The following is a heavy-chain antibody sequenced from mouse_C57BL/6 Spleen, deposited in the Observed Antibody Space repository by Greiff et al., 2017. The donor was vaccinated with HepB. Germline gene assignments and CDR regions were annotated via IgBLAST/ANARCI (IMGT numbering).Heavy chain of an antibody. CDR2: IDPKSGGT. J-gene: IGHJ4*01. V-gene: IGHV1-72*01. CDR1: GYTFTSYW. CDR3: AREGYDYDKDY. Sequence: QVQLQQPGAELVKPGASVKLSCKASGYTFTSYWMHWVKQRPGRGLEWIGRIDPKSGGTKYNEKFKSKATLTVDKPSSTAYMQLSSLTSEDSAVYYCAREGYDYDKDYWGQGTSVTVSS. D-gene: IGHD2-4*01.